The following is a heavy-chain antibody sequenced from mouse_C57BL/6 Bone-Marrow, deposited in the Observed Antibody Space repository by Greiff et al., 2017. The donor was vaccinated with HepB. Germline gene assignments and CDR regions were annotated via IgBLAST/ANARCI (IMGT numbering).Heavy chain of an antibody. CDR1: GFSFNTYA. J-gene: IGHJ3*01. D-gene: IGHD1-1*01. Sequence: EVKLMESGGGLVQPKGSLKLSCAASGFSFNTYAMNWVRQAPGKGLEWVARIRSKSNNYATYYADSVKDRFTISRDDSESMLYLQMNNLKTEDTAMYYCLYYYGSSSHWGQGTLVTVSA. CDR2: IRSKSNNYAT. V-gene: IGHV10-1*01. CDR3: LYYYGSSSH.